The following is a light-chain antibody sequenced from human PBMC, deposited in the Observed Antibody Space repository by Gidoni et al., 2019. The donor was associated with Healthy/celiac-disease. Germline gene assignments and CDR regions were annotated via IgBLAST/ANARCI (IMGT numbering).Light chain of an antibody. J-gene: IGLJ1*01. CDR3: SSYAGSNNYV. Sequence: QSALTQPPSASGSPGQSVTISCTGTSSDVGGYNYVPWYQQLPGKAPKLMIYEVSKRPSGVPDRFSGSKSGNTASLTVSGLQAEDEADYYCSSYAGSNNYVFGTGTKVTVL. V-gene: IGLV2-8*01. CDR1: SSDVGGYNY. CDR2: EVS.